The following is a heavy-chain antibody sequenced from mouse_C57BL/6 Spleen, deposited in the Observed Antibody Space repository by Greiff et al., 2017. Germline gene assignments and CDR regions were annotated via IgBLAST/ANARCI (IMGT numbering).Heavy chain of an antibody. Sequence: QVQLKESGPGLVQPSQSLSITCTVSGFSLTSYGVHWVRQPPGKGLEWLGVIWSGGSTDYNAAFISRLSISKDNSKSQVFFKMNSLQADDTAIYYCAKKRGNWDGWDYAMDYWGQGTSVTVSS. CDR1: GFSLTSYG. V-gene: IGHV2-4*01. CDR2: IWSGGST. CDR3: AKKRGNWDGWDYAMDY. D-gene: IGHD4-1*01. J-gene: IGHJ4*01.